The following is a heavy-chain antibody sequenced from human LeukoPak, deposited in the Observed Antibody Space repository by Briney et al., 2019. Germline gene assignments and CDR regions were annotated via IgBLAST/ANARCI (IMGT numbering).Heavy chain of an antibody. Sequence: GGSLRLSCAASGFSISGYWMHRVRQVPGKGLVWVSRINSDGSSTYYADSVKGRFTISRDNAKNTLYLQMNSLRVEDTAVYYCARRDYFENWGQGTLVTVSS. D-gene: IGHD5-24*01. J-gene: IGHJ4*02. CDR1: GFSISGYW. V-gene: IGHV3-74*01. CDR2: INSDGSST. CDR3: ARRDYFEN.